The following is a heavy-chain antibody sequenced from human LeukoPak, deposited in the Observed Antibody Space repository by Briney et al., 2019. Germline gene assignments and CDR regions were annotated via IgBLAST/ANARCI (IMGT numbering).Heavy chain of an antibody. J-gene: IGHJ4*02. Sequence: GGSLRLSCAGSGFTFSDYYMDWVRQAPGKGLEWVGRIRNRANSYTTEYAASVKGRFTISRDDSKTSVYLQMNSLKTEDTAVYYCATAGLGYWGQGTLVTVSS. CDR1: GFTFSDYY. CDR3: ATAGLGY. CDR2: IRNRANSYTT. V-gene: IGHV3-72*01.